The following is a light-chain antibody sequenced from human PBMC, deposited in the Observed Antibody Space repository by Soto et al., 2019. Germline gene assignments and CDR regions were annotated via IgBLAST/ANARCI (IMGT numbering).Light chain of an antibody. CDR3: QQYSNYAWT. CDR2: KAS. CDR1: QSISSW. Sequence: DIQMTQSPSTLSAYVGDRVTITCRASQSISSWLAWYQQKPGKAPKLLIYKASSLEYGVPSRFSGSGSGTEFTLTISSLQPDDFETYYGQQYSNYAWTFGQGTKVEFK. V-gene: IGKV1-5*03. J-gene: IGKJ1*01.